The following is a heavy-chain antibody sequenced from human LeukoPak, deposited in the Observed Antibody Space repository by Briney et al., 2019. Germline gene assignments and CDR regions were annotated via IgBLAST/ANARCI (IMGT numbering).Heavy chain of an antibody. Sequence: GGSLRLSCAASGFTLSSYAMSWVRQAPGKGLEWVSTISVSGNTYHADSVKGRFTISRDSSKNTLYLQMNRLRAEDAAVYYCAKAPVTTCSGAYCYPFDYWGQGTLVTVSS. V-gene: IGHV3-23*01. CDR1: GFTLSSYA. D-gene: IGHD2-21*01. J-gene: IGHJ4*02. CDR2: ISVSGNT. CDR3: AKAPVTTCSGAYCYPFDY.